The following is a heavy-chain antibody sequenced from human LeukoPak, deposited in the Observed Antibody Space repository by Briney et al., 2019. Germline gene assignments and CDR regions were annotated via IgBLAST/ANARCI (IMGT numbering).Heavy chain of an antibody. J-gene: IGHJ6*03. CDR1: GVTFSNYW. CDR2: IKQGGSEK. Sequence: AGSLRLSCAASGVTFSNYWRTWVRQPPGKGLEWVADIKQGGSEKLYVNSVRGGFTISREYAQMSLFVTTASMRAEDRAVYYCARDNGVVHGVYYMDVWGKGTRVTVS. D-gene: IGHD3-3*01. V-gene: IGHV3-7*01. CDR3: ARDNGVVHGVYYMDV.